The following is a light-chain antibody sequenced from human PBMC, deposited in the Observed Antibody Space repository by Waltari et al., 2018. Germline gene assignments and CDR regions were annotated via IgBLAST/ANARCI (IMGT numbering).Light chain of an antibody. J-gene: IGKJ2*01. CDR1: QNIGTS. CDR2: GAS. CDR3: LQYNNWPYT. Sequence: EIEMTQSPASLSVSPGETAILTCRASQNIGTSLSWFQLRPGRAPRHLIYGASTRGTGIPARFSASGSGTEFSLTISSLQSDDFAVYYCLQYNNWPYTFGQGTRLEIK. V-gene: IGKV3-15*01.